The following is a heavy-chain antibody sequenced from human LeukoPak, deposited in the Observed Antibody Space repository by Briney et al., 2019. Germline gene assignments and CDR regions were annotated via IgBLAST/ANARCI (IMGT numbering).Heavy chain of an antibody. CDR3: VKDLDFRADC. J-gene: IGHJ4*02. V-gene: IGHV3-74*01. CDR1: GFTFSSSW. Sequence: GGSLRFSCPASGFTFSSSWLHWVGQTPGRGRVWVARINTDGTIIDYADSVQGRFTISRDNAKNTLYLQMNSLRAEDTALYYCVKDLDFRADCWGQGTLVTVSS. D-gene: IGHD2/OR15-2a*01. CDR2: INTDGTII.